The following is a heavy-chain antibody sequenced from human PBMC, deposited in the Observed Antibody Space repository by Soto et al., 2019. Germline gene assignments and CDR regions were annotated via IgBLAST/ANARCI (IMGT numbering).Heavy chain of an antibody. CDR3: ANSTTGWYFDR. V-gene: IGHV3-23*01. D-gene: IGHD6-13*01. J-gene: IGHJ2*01. Sequence: EVQLLESGGGLVQPGGSLRLSCAASGFTFSSYAMNWVRQAPGKGLEWVSVISGSGGSTYYADSVKGRLTISRDNSKNRLYLQMKSLGAGDTAVYYCANSTTGWYFDRWGRGTLVTDSS. CDR1: GFTFSSYA. CDR2: ISGSGGST.